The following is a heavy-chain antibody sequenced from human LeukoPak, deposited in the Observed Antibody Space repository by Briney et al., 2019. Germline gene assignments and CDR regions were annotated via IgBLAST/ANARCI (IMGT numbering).Heavy chain of an antibody. V-gene: IGHV3-21*01. CDR3: ARVGYDSSGYYSLGNY. CDR1: GFTFSSYN. CDR2: ITRSSSYI. D-gene: IGHD3-22*01. Sequence: GGSLRLSCAASGFTFSSYNMNWVRQAPGKGLEWVSSITRSSSYIYYADSVKGRFTVSRDNAKNSLYLQMNSLRAEDTAVYYCARVGYDSSGYYSLGNYWGQGTLVSVSS. J-gene: IGHJ4*02.